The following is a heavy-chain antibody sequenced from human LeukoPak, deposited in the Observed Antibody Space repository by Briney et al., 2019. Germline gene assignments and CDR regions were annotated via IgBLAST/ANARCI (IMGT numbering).Heavy chain of an antibody. CDR2: IKQDGSEK. V-gene: IGHV3-7*04. Sequence: GGSLRLSCAASGFTFSSYWMSWVRQAPGKGLEWVANIKQDGSEKYYVDSVKGRFTISRDNAKNSLYLQMNSLRAEDTAVYYCARGIRRGFPAVDAFDIWGQGTMVTVSS. CDR3: ARGIRRGFPAVDAFDI. CDR1: GFTFSSYW. D-gene: IGHD5-12*01. J-gene: IGHJ3*02.